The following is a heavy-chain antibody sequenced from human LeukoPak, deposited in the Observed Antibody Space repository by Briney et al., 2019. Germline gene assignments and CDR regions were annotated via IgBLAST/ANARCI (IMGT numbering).Heavy chain of an antibody. J-gene: IGHJ5*02. Sequence: SVKVSCKASGGTFSSYAISWVRQAPGQGLEWMGGIIPIFGTANYAQKFQGRVTITADESTSTAYMELSSRRSEDTAVYYCARDTVYCSGGSCYSRWFDPWGLGTLVTVSS. CDR3: ARDTVYCSGGSCYSRWFDP. CDR1: GGTFSSYA. CDR2: IIPIFGTA. D-gene: IGHD2-15*01. V-gene: IGHV1-69*13.